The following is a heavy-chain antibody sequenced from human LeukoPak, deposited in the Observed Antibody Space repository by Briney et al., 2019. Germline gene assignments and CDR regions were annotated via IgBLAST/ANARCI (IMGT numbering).Heavy chain of an antibody. CDR2: ISCYNGDT. Sequence: GASVRVSCKASGYTFTHHSISCVRQAPGQGLEWMGWISCYNGDTNYAENFRGRFTMSTDTSTTTAYMELRSLGSDDTAVYYCARDPSNSSGRSEYLDSWGQGTLVTVSS. J-gene: IGHJ4*02. V-gene: IGHV1-18*01. CDR3: ARDPSNSSGRSEYLDS. CDR1: GYTFTHHS. D-gene: IGHD6-19*01.